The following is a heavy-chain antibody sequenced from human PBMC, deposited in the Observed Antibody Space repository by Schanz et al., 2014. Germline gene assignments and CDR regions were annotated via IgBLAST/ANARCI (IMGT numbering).Heavy chain of an antibody. Sequence: VQLVESGGGLVQPGGSLRLSCAASGFSFSDYYMSWIRQAPGKGLEWISFINTGSNYINYADSVKGRFTISRDNAKRSLFLQMNSLRVEDTAVYYCARKMKLGVYGGKGHDALDIWGQGTTVTVSS. D-gene: IGHD4-17*01. V-gene: IGHV3-11*06. J-gene: IGHJ3*02. CDR1: GFSFSDYY. CDR3: ARKMKLGVYGGKGHDALDI. CDR2: INTGSNYI.